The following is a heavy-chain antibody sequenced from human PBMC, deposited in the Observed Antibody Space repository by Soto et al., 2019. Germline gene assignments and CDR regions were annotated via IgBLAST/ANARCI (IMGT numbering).Heavy chain of an antibody. D-gene: IGHD4-17*01. V-gene: IGHV4-4*02. CDR2: IYHSGST. Sequence: SETLCLTCAVSGGSISSSNWWSWVRQPPGKGLEWIGEIYHSGSTNYNPSLKSRVTISVDKSKNQFSLKLSSVTAADTAVYYCATTTVTLYYFDYWGQGTLVTVS. J-gene: IGHJ4*02. CDR1: GGSISSSNW. CDR3: ATTTVTLYYFDY.